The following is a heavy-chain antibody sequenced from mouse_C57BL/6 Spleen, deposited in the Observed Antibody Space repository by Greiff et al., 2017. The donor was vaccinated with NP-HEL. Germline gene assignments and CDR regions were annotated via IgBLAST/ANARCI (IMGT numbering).Heavy chain of an antibody. CDR1: GYTFTDYY. J-gene: IGHJ4*01. V-gene: IGHV1-26*01. D-gene: IGHD2-5*01. CDR3: AREGYYSRSFYAMDY. Sequence: EVQLQQSGPELVKPGASVKISCKASGYTFTDYYMNWVKQSHGKSLEWIGDINPNNGGTSYNQKFKGKATLTVDKSSSTAYMELRSLTSEDSAVYYCAREGYYSRSFYAMDYWGQGTSVTVSS. CDR2: INPNNGGT.